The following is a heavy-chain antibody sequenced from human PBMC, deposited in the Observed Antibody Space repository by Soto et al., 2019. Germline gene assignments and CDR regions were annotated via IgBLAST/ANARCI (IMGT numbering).Heavy chain of an antibody. Sequence: GGSLRLSCAASGFTFSSYAMSWVRQAPGKGLEWVSAISGSGGSTYYADSVKGRFTISRDNSKNTLYLQMNSLRAEDTAVYYCAKGWCSSTSCQAIDYWGQGTLVTVSS. D-gene: IGHD2-2*01. CDR1: GFTFSSYA. CDR2: ISGSGGST. J-gene: IGHJ4*02. V-gene: IGHV3-23*01. CDR3: AKGWCSSTSCQAIDY.